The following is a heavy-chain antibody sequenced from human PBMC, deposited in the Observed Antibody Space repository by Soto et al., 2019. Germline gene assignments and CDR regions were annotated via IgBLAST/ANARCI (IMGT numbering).Heavy chain of an antibody. Sequence: QVQLVQSGGEVKKPGASVKVSCKASGYTFSDYGISWVRQAPGQGLEWMGWIGPYNDNTIYAQKFQGRVTMTRDTSTTTAYMELRGVRSDDTAVYYCALDFWSGYYIRYFDYWGQGTLVIVSS. V-gene: IGHV1-18*01. CDR2: IGPYNDNT. D-gene: IGHD3-3*01. CDR1: GYTFSDYG. J-gene: IGHJ4*02. CDR3: ALDFWSGYYIRYFDY.